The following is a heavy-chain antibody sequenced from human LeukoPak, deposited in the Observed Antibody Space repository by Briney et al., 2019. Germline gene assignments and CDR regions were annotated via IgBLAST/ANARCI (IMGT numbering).Heavy chain of an antibody. CDR1: EFTFRNFA. Sequence: PGRSLRLSCIPFEFTFRNFAMHWVRQAPGKGLEWVAVISYDASIEYYADSVKGRFTISRDNSRSTLYLQMNSLRVEDTAVYYCARGEYFAPGDYGVDVWGQGTTVSVSS. CDR2: ISYDASIE. CDR3: ARGEYFAPGDYGVDV. D-gene: IGHD3-9*01. V-gene: IGHV3-30*04. J-gene: IGHJ6*02.